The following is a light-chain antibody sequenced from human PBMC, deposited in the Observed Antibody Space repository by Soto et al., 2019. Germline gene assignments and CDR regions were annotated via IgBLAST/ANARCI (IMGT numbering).Light chain of an antibody. V-gene: IGLV1-40*01. CDR2: GNS. Sequence: QLVLTQPPSVSGAPGQRVTISCTGSSSNIGAGYDVHWYQQLPGTAPKLLIYGNSNRPSGVPDRFSGSKSGTSASLAITGLQAEVEADYYCQSYDSSLSGVVFGGGTKLTVL. CDR1: SSNIGAGYD. CDR3: QSYDSSLSGVV. J-gene: IGLJ2*01.